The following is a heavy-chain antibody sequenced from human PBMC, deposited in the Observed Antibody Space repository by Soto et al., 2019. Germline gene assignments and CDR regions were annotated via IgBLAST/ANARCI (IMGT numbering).Heavy chain of an antibody. CDR3: GRGMITSPGTDY. J-gene: IGHJ4*02. D-gene: IGHD3-16*01. V-gene: IGHV3-74*01. CDR2: INSAGSIT. CDR1: GFTFSSYW. Sequence: VQLVESGGGLVQPGGSLRLSCAASGFTFSSYWMHWVRQAPGKGLVWVSHINSAGSITSYADSVKGRFTISRDNAKNTLYLQMNSLRAEDTAVYYWGRGMITSPGTDYWGQGTLVTVSS.